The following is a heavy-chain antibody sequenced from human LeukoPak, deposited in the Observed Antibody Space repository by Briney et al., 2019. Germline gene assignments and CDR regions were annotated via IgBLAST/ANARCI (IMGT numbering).Heavy chain of an antibody. J-gene: IGHJ4*02. V-gene: IGHV3-30*02. CDR2: VWYDETNK. CDR3: AKPGGGSSIGY. D-gene: IGHD6-6*01. CDR1: GFTFSSYG. Sequence: GGSLRLSCAASGFTFSSYGMHWVRQAPDKGLEWVAFVWYDETNKYYAASVKGRFTISRDNSKNTLYLQMNSLRADDTAVYYCAKPGGGSSIGYWGQGTPVTVFS.